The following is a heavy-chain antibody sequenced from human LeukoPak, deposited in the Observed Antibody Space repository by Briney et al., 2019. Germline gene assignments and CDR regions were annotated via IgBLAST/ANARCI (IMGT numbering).Heavy chain of an antibody. Sequence: PGGSLRLSCAASGFTFSDYYMSWIRQAPGKGLEWVSYISSSGSTIYYADSVKGRFTISRDNAKNSLYLQMNSLRAEDTAVYYCARDRSIVGATKDAFDIWGQGTMVTVSS. CDR1: GFTFSDYY. J-gene: IGHJ3*02. CDR3: ARDRSIVGATKDAFDI. D-gene: IGHD1-26*01. CDR2: ISSSGSTI. V-gene: IGHV3-11*01.